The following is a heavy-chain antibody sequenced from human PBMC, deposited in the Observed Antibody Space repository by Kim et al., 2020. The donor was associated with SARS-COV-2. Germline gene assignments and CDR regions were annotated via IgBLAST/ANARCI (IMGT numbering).Heavy chain of an antibody. V-gene: IGHV1-2*02. CDR1: GYTFTGYY. J-gene: IGHJ4*02. CDR2: INPNSGGT. D-gene: IGHD3-22*01. CDR3: ARDWSWYYDSSDYYFDY. Sequence: ASVKVSCKASGYTFTGYYMHWVRQAPGQGLEWMGWINPNSGGTNYAQKFQGRVTMTRDTSISTAYMELSRLRSDDTAVYYCARDWSWYYDSSDYYFDYWGQGTLVTVSS.